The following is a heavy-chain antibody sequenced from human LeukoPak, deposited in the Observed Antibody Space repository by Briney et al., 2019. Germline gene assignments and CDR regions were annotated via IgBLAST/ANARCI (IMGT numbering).Heavy chain of an antibody. CDR3: ARDRIAAAGIPNYYYYMDV. V-gene: IGHV1-69*05. D-gene: IGHD6-13*01. CDR2: IIPIFGTA. CDR1: GGTFSSYA. Sequence: ASVKVSCKASGGTFSSYAISWVRQAPGQGLEWMGGIIPIFGTANYAQKFQGRVTITTDESTSTAYMELSSLRSEDTAVYYCARDRIAAAGIPNYYYYMDVWGKGTTVTVSS. J-gene: IGHJ6*03.